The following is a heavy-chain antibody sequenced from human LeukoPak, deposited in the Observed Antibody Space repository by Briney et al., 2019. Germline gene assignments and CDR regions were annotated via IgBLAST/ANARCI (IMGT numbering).Heavy chain of an antibody. CDR3: AKDFEVYYSDSSGYQGFDY. V-gene: IGHV3-30*18. CDR2: ISLDGSNK. Sequence: QPGGSLRLSCAASGFTFSSYAMHWVRQAPGKGLEWVAVISLDGSNKYYDVSVKGRFTISRDHSKRTLFLQMNRMRAEDTAVYYCAKDFEVYYSDSSGYQGFDYWGQGTLVTVSS. J-gene: IGHJ4*02. CDR1: GFTFSSYA. D-gene: IGHD3-22*01.